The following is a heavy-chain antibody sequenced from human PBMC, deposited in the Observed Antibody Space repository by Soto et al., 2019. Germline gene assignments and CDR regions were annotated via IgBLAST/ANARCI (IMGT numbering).Heavy chain of an antibody. CDR1: GGSISSYY. D-gene: IGHD6-6*01. V-gene: IGHV4-59*12. Sequence: SETLSLTCTVSGGSISSYYWSWIRQPPGKGLEWIGYIYYSGSTNYNPSLKSRVTISVDTSKNQFSLRLSSVTAAETAVYYCARGRENTAARRLGYYYYYMDVWGKGTTVTVS. CDR2: IYYSGST. J-gene: IGHJ6*03. CDR3: ARGRENTAARRLGYYYYYMDV.